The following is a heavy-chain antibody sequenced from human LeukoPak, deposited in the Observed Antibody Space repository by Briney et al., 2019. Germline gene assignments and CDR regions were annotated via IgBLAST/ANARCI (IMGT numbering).Heavy chain of an antibody. CDR3: VRVAAAGTEYFDF. J-gene: IGHJ4*02. D-gene: IGHD6-13*01. CDR1: GFTVDSNY. V-gene: IGHV3-53*01. Sequence: GGPLRFSCAASGFTVDSNYMSWVRQAPGKGMDWVSLIYSGGSTFYADSVKGRFTICRDNSKNTLYLQMNSLRAADTAVYYCVRVAAAGTEYFDFWGQGTLVTVSS. CDR2: IYSGGST.